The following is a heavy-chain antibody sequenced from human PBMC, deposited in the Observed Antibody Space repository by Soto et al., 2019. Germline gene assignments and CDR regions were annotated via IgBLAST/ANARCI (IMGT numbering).Heavy chain of an antibody. CDR1: GGTISSGDYY. Sequence: QVQLQESGPGLVKTSQTLSLTCTVSGGTISSGDYYWSWIRQPPGKGLEWIRYIYYSGSTFYNPSLQSRLTISADTYKTKISLKMSSVTAADAAVYYCVRDERRYCPGGTCKLMDVGGQGTTVTVSS. J-gene: IGHJ6*02. D-gene: IGHD2-15*01. CDR3: VRDERRYCPGGTCKLMDV. V-gene: IGHV4-30-4*01. CDR2: IYYSGST.